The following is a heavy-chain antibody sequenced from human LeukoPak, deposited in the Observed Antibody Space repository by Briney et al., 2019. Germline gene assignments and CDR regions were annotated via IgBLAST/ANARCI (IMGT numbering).Heavy chain of an antibody. J-gene: IGHJ6*02. D-gene: IGHD3-10*01. V-gene: IGHV3-30*18. CDR2: ISYDGSNK. CDR3: AKDLGLYGSGSYYGYYYGMDV. Sequence: PGRSLRLSCAASGFTFSSYGMHWVRQAPGKGLEWVAVISYDGSNKYYADSVKGRFTISRDNSKNTLYLQMNSLRAEDTAVYYCAKDLGLYGSGSYYGYYYGMDVWGQGTTVTVSS. CDR1: GFTFSSYG.